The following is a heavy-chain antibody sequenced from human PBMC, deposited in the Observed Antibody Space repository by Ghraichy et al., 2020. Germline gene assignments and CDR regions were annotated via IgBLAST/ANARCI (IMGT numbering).Heavy chain of an antibody. CDR1: GYTFTGYY. Sequence: ASVKVSCKASGYTFTGYYMHWVRQAPGQGLEWMGWINPNSGGTNYAQKFQGWVTMTRDTSISTAYMELSRLRSDDTAVYYCAKDQGYYGSGSYLSNWFDPWGQGTLVTVSS. V-gene: IGHV1-2*04. CDR2: INPNSGGT. CDR3: AKDQGYYGSGSYLSNWFDP. J-gene: IGHJ5*02. D-gene: IGHD3-10*01.